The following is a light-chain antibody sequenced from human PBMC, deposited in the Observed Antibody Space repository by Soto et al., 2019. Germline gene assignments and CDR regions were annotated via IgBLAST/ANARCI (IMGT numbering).Light chain of an antibody. V-gene: IGKV3-15*01. Sequence: EIVMTQSPATLSVSPGERVTLSCRASQSVSRYLAWYQQKPGQAPRLLIYDASSRATGIPVRFSGSGSGTEFTLTISSLQSEDFGVYYCQQNKDWPGTFXQGTKADIK. CDR3: QQNKDWPGT. J-gene: IGKJ1*01. CDR2: DAS. CDR1: QSVSRY.